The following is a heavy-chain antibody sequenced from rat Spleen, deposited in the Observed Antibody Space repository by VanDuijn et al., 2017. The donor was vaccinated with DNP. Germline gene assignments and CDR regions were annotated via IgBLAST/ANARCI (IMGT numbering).Heavy chain of an antibody. Sequence: EVQLQESGPGLVKPSQSLSLTCSVTSYSITSNYWGWIRKFPGNKLEWMGYINSAGSTNYNPSLKSRISITRDTSKNQFFLQVNSVTTEDTATYYCARSGYNTDYYHLGAYWGQGTLVTVSS. V-gene: IGHV3-3*01. J-gene: IGHJ3*01. D-gene: IGHD1-6*01. CDR3: ARSGYNTDYYHLGAY. CDR1: SYSITSNY. CDR2: INSAGST.